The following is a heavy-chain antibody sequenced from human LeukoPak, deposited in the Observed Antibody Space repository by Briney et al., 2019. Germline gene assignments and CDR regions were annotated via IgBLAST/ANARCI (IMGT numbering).Heavy chain of an antibody. V-gene: IGHV4-59*01. CDR1: GDSISRFY. CDR2: YTGNT. Sequence: PSETLSLTCSVSGDSISRFYWSWARQPPGKGLEWIGYTGNTNYSPSLKSRVTISLDASKSQFSLKLSSVTAADTAMYYCARVNIAVAGDASDVWGRGTMVTVSS. J-gene: IGHJ3*01. D-gene: IGHD6-19*01. CDR3: ARVNIAVAGDASDV.